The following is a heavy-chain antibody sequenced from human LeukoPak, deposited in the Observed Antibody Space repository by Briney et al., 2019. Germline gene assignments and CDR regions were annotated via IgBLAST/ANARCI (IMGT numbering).Heavy chain of an antibody. J-gene: IGHJ4*02. Sequence: SETLSLTCTVSGGSIGSSSYYWGWIRQPPGKGLEWIGSIYYSGSTYYNPSLKSRVTISVDTSKNQFSLKLSSVTAADTAVYYCARAHYDYVWGSYRPPYYFDYWGQGTLVTVSS. CDR1: GGSIGSSSYY. CDR3: ARAHYDYVWGSYRPPYYFDY. D-gene: IGHD3-16*02. V-gene: IGHV4-39*07. CDR2: IYYSGST.